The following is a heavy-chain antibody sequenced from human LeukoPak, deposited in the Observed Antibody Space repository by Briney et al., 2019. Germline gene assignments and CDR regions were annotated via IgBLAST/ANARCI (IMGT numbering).Heavy chain of an antibody. CDR3: AKDIGVAAALDY. V-gene: IGHV3-9*01. D-gene: IGHD6-13*01. CDR2: ISWNSGSI. CDR1: GFTFDDYA. J-gene: IGHJ4*02. Sequence: GGSLRLSCAASGFTFDDYAMHWVRQAPGKGLEWVSGISWNSGSIGYADSVKGRFTISRDNAKNSLYLQMNSLRAEDTALYYCAKDIGVAAALDYWGQGTLVTVSS.